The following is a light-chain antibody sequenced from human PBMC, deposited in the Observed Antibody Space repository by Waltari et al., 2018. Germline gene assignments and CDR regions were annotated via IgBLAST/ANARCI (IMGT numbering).Light chain of an antibody. Sequence: NVLTQSPDTLSLSPGETATLACRASQGVGDSDLAWYQQNPGQSPRLLIYAASNRASGVSDRFSGSGSGRDFTLTISSLEPEDFAVYYCHQYGSAPLFGGGTKVEIK. CDR3: HQYGSAPL. CDR1: QGVGDSD. CDR2: AAS. J-gene: IGKJ4*01. V-gene: IGKV3-20*01.